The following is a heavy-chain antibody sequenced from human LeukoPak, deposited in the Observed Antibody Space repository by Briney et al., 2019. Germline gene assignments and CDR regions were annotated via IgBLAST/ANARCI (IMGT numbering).Heavy chain of an antibody. CDR2: IYTGGST. CDR1: GGAITSYH. CDR3: ARDRDYGDYVD. J-gene: IGHJ4*02. Sequence: PSETLSLTCTVSGGAITSYHWSWIRQSAGKGLEWIGRIYTGGSTYYNPSLKSRVTMSGDTSKNQFSLKLSFATAADTAVYYCARDRDYGDYVDWGQGILVTVSS. V-gene: IGHV4-4*07. D-gene: IGHD4-17*01.